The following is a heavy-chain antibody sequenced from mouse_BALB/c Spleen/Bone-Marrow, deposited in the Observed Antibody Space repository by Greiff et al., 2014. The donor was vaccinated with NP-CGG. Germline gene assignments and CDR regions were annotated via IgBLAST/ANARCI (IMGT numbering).Heavy chain of an antibody. CDR2: IAPASGNT. CDR3: GRGFTDFDY. CDR1: GFTFTDSY. V-gene: IGHV14-3*02. Sequence: EVLLVESGAEFVKPGASVKLSCTASGFTFTDSYMDWVKQSPEKGLEWIGIIAPASGNTKYDQKFQGKATITADTSSNTAYLQPSSLTADDTADYYCGRGFTDFDYWGQGTTLTVSS. J-gene: IGHJ2*01.